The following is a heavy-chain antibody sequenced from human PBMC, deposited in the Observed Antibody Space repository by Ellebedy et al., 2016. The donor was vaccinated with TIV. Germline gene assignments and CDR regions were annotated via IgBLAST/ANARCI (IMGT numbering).Heavy chain of an antibody. D-gene: IGHD3-10*01. Sequence: SETLSLTXTVSGGSISSSTYYWGWIRQPPGKGLEWIGNIYYSGNTYYNPSLKSRVAMSVDTSKNQFSLELTSVTAADTGVYYCAGAGPHFYYCMDVWGKGTTVTVSS. CDR1: GGSISSSTYY. CDR2: IYYSGNT. V-gene: IGHV4-39*07. CDR3: AGAGPHFYYCMDV. J-gene: IGHJ6*03.